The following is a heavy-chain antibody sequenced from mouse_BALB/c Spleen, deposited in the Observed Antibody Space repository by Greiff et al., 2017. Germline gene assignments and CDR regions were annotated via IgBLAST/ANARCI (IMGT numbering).Heavy chain of an antibody. D-gene: IGHD2-14*01. CDR3: ARAYYRYPFAY. Sequence: VKLQESGAELAKPGASVKMSCKASGYTFTSYWMHWVKQRPGQGLEWIGYINPSTGYTEYNQKFKDKATLTADKSSSTAYMQLSSLTSDDSAVYYCARAYYRYPFAYWGQGTLVTVSA. V-gene: IGHV1-7*01. J-gene: IGHJ3*01. CDR2: INPSTGYT. CDR1: GYTFTSYW.